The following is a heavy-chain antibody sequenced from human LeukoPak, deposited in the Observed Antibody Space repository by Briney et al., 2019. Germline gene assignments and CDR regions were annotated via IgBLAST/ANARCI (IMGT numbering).Heavy chain of an antibody. D-gene: IGHD2-2*01. V-gene: IGHV3-15*01. CDR1: GFTFSNAW. CDR2: IKSKTDGGTT. CDR3: TTHQIVVVPSAMGMDV. J-gene: IGHJ6*02. Sequence: GGSLRLPCAASGFTFSNAWMSWVRQAPGKGLEWVGRIKSKTDGGTTDYAAPVKGRFTISRDDSKNTLYLQMNSLKTEDTAVYYCTTHQIVVVPSAMGMDVWGQGTTVTVSS.